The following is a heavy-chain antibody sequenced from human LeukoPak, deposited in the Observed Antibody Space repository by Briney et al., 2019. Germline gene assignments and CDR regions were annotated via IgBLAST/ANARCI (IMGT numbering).Heavy chain of an antibody. CDR1: GGSFSEYY. CDR2: MNHGGGS. J-gene: IGHJ5*02. D-gene: IGHD3-10*01. CDR3: ARMYYYGSGSYGLSPPIWFDP. V-gene: IGHV4-34*01. Sequence: PSETLSLTCAVYGGSFSEYYWTWIRQSPGKGLEWIGEMNHGGGSNYNPSLKSRVTISVDTSKNQFSLKLSSVTAADTAVYYCARMYYYGSGSYGLSPPIWFDPWGQGTLVTVSS.